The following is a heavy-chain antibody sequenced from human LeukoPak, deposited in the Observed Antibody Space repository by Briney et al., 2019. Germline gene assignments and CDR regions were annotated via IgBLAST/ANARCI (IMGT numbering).Heavy chain of an antibody. V-gene: IGHV3-23*01. CDR1: GFTFSSYA. CDR2: ISESSGNT. CDR3: AKGLIPGRLRFGVDV. J-gene: IGHJ6*02. Sequence: GASLRLSCAASGFTFSSYAMNWVRQAPGKGLEWVSGISESSGNTYYADSVKGRFTISRDNSKNTLYLLMNSLRAEDTAVYYCAKGLIPGRLRFGVDVWGQGTTVTVSS. D-gene: IGHD6-25*01.